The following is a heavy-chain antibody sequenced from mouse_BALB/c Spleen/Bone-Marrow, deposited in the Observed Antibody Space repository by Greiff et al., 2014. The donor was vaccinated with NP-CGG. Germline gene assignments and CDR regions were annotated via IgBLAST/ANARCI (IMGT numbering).Heavy chain of an antibody. J-gene: IGHJ4*01. CDR1: GYTFTCYT. Sequence: QVQLKESAAELARPGASVKMSCKTSGYTFTCYTMHWVKQRPGQGLEWIGYINPSSGYTDYNQKFKDKTTLTTDKSSSTAYLQLSSLTSEDSAVYYCVRENYDYDGDAMDYWGQGTSVTVSS. D-gene: IGHD2-4*01. V-gene: IGHV1-4*02. CDR3: VRENYDYDGDAMDY. CDR2: INPSSGYT.